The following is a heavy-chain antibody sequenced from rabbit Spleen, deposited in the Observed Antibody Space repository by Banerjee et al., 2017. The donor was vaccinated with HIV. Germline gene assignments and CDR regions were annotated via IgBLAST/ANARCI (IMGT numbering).Heavy chain of an antibody. V-gene: IGHV1S45*01. CDR3: ARDLVAVISWNFGL. Sequence: EQLEESGGGLVKPEGSLTLTCKASGVSLNDKDGMCWVRQAPGKGLEWIACINIVTGKSVYASWAKGRFTMSRASSTTVSLQMTSLTAADTAPYFCARDLVAVISWNFGLWGPGTLVTVS. J-gene: IGHJ4*01. D-gene: IGHD8-1*01. CDR2: INIVTGKS. CDR1: GVSLNDKDG.